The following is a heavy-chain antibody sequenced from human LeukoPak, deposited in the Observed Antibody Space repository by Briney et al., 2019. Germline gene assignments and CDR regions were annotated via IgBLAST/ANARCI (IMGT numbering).Heavy chain of an antibody. V-gene: IGHV3-23*01. D-gene: IGHD3-10*01. J-gene: IGHJ4*02. Sequence: GGSLRLSCAASGFTFSSYAMSWVRQAPGKGLEWVSGLTGSGGNTYYADSVKGRFTISRDNSKNTLSLQMNSLRAEDAAVYYCVREIFGLDYWGQGTLVTVSS. CDR1: GFTFSSYA. CDR2: LTGSGGNT. CDR3: VREIFGLDY.